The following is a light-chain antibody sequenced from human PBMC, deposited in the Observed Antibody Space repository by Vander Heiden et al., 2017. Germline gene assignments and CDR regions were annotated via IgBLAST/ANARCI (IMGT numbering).Light chain of an antibody. CDR2: SAS. V-gene: IGKV1-27*01. J-gene: IGKJ1*01. CDR1: QDIGNY. Sequence: DIQMTQSPSSLSASVGDSVTITCRASQDIGNYLAWYQQKPGKVPQLLIYSASTLQWGVSSRFSGSGSGTDFALTISGLQPEDVATCYCQKYDDDPWTFGPGTKVKVK. CDR3: QKYDDDPWT.